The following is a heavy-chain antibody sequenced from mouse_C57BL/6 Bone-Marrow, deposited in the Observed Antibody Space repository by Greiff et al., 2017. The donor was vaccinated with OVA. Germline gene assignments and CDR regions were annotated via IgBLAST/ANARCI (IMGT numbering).Heavy chain of an antibody. CDR1: GYTFTSYG. CDR3: ARGSTVVSNWYFDV. Sequence: QVQLKQSGAELARPGASVKLSCKASGYTFTSYGISWVKQRPGQGLEWIGEIYPRSGNTYYNEKFKGKATLTADKSSSTAYMELRSLTSEDSAVYFGARGSTVVSNWYFDVWGTGTTVTVSS. V-gene: IGHV1-81*01. J-gene: IGHJ1*03. D-gene: IGHD1-1*01. CDR2: IYPRSGNT.